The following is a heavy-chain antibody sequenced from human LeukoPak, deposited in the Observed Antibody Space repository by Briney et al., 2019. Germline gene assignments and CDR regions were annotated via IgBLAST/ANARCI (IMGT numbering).Heavy chain of an antibody. Sequence: GGSLRLSCAASGFTFSSYAMHWVRQAPGKGLEWVAVISYDGSNKYYADSVKGRFSISRDNSKNTLYLQMNSLRAEDTAVYYCARDLDYWGQGTLVTVSS. J-gene: IGHJ4*02. CDR3: ARDLDY. V-gene: IGHV3-30-3*01. CDR2: ISYDGSNK. CDR1: GFTFSSYA.